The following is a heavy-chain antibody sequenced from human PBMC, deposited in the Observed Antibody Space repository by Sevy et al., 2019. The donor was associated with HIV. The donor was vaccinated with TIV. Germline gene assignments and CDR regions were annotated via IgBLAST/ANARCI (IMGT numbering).Heavy chain of an antibody. CDR2: ISSNGGST. Sequence: GGSLRLSCSASGFTFSSYAMHWVRQAPGKGLEYVSAISSNGGSTYYADSVKGRFTISRDNFKNTLYLQMRSLRAEDTAVYYCVSEREYCSGGSCYSDAFDIWGKGTMVTVSS. V-gene: IGHV3-64D*06. CDR1: GFTFSSYA. CDR3: VSEREYCSGGSCYSDAFDI. D-gene: IGHD2-15*01. J-gene: IGHJ3*02.